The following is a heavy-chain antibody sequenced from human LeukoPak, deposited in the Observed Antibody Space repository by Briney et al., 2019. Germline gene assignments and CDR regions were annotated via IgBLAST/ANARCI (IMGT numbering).Heavy chain of an antibody. Sequence: SETLSLTGTVSGGSISSYYWSWIRQPPGQGLEWIGYIYYSGSTNYNPSLKSRVTISVDTSKNQFSLKLSSVTAADTAVYYCARVTYGSSPDYYYYYYMDVWGKGTTVTVSS. CDR1: GGSISSYY. V-gene: IGHV4-59*01. CDR3: ARVTYGSSPDYYYYYYMDV. J-gene: IGHJ6*03. CDR2: IYYSGST. D-gene: IGHD6-13*01.